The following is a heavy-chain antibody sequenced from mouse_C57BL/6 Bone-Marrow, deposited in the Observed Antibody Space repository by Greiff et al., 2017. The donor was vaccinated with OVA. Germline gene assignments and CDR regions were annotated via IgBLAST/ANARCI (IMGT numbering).Heavy chain of an antibody. D-gene: IGHD1-1*01. CDR1: GFTFSSYG. CDR2: ISSGGSYT. Sequence: DVKLVESGGDLVKPGGSLKLSCAASGFTFSSYGMSWVRQTPDKRLEWVATISSGGSYTYYPDSVKGRFTISRDNAKNTLYLQMRSLKSEDTAMYYCARHPFYYGSSYWYFDVWGTGTTVTVSS. CDR3: ARHPFYYGSSYWYFDV. J-gene: IGHJ1*03. V-gene: IGHV5-6*02.